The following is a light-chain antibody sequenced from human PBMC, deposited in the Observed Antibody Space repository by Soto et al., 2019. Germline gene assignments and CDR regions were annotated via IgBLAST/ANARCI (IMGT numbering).Light chain of an antibody. J-gene: IGKJ1*01. CDR1: ETVNSN. CDR2: TIS. Sequence: EIVMTHSPATLSVSPGEKATLSCRASETVNSNLAWYQQKPGQAPRLIIYTISTRATGIPARFSGSGSGTEFTLTISSLQSEDLGVYYCQQYNKWWTFGQGTKVDIK. V-gene: IGKV3-15*01. CDR3: QQYNKWWT.